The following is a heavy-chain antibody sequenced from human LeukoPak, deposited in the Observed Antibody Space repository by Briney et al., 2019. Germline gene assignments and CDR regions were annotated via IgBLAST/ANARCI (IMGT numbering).Heavy chain of an antibody. D-gene: IGHD1-1*01. J-gene: IGHJ4*02. Sequence: AASVNVSCKASGYTSTSYYIDWVRQAPGRGLEWMGVINPSGGNTRYAPKFQGRVTMTGDPSTKTVYMELSSLTADGTAGYYCERGTTDDYWGQGTPVTISS. CDR3: ERGTTDDY. CDR1: GYTSTSYY. CDR2: INPSGGNT. V-gene: IGHV1-46*01.